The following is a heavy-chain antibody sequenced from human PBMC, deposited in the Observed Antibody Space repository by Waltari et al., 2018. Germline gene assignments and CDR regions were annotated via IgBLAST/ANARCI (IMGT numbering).Heavy chain of an antibody. V-gene: IGHV4-39*01. CDR2: IYYSGST. D-gene: IGHD3-3*01. Sequence: QLQLQESGPGLVKPSEALSLTCTVSGGSISSSSYYWGWIRQPPGKGLEWIGSIYYSGSTYYNPSLKSRVTISVDTSKNQFSLKLSSVTAADTAVYYCARLSRLRFLEWLLSYWYFDLWGRGTLVTVSS. J-gene: IGHJ2*01. CDR3: ARLSRLRFLEWLLSYWYFDL. CDR1: GGSISSSSYY.